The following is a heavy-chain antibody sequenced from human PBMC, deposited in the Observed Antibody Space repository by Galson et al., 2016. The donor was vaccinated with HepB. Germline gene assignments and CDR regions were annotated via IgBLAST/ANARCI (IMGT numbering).Heavy chain of an antibody. CDR3: FRVPRYYAGYSSGVGDC. CDR1: GFPFSSYA. CDR2: ISGAGTA. J-gene: IGHJ4*02. V-gene: IGHV3-23*01. D-gene: IGHD2-15*01. Sequence: SLRLSCAASGFPFSSYAMSWVRQAPGKGLAWVSTISGAGTASYAYSVKGRFTISRDNSKNTLDLQMDSLRVEDTALYFCFRVPRYYAGYSSGVGDCWGQGNRLTVSA.